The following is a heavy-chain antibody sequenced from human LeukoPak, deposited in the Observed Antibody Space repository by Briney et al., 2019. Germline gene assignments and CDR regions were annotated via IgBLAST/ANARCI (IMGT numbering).Heavy chain of an antibody. V-gene: IGHV3-30*04. CDR3: ARDLGSSSRTDAFDI. Sequence: GGSLRLPCAASGFTFSSYAMHWVRQAPGKGLEWVAVISYDGSNKYYADSVKGRFTISRDNSKNTLYLQMNSLRAEDTAVYYCARDLGSSSRTDAFDIWGQGTMVTVSS. D-gene: IGHD6-13*01. CDR2: ISYDGSNK. J-gene: IGHJ3*02. CDR1: GFTFSSYA.